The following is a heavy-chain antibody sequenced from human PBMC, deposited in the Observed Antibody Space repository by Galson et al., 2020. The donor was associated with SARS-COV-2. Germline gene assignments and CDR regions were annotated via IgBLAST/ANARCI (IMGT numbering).Heavy chain of an antibody. J-gene: IGHJ5*02. CDR1: GGSISSYY. V-gene: IGHV4-59*01. CDR3: ARELLYNWFDP. CDR2: IYYSGVT. Sequence: ASETLSLTCTESGGSISSYYWSWIRQSPGKGLEWIGYIYYSGVTNYNPPLKRRVTNSVDTYKNQFSLNLRSVTAADTAVYYCARELLYNWFDPWGKGTLVTVSS. D-gene: IGHD1-20*01.